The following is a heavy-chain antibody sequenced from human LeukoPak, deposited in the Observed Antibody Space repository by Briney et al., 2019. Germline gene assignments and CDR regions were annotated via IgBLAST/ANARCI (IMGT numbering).Heavy chain of an antibody. CDR3: ARGGWELLYFDY. J-gene: IGHJ4*02. D-gene: IGHD1-26*01. CDR1: GYTFTGYY. Sequence: ASVKVSCKASGYTFTGYYMHWVRQAPGQGLEWMGWINPNSGDTNYAQKFQGRVTMTRDTSISTAYMELSRLRSDDTAVYYCARGGWELLYFDYWGQGTLVTDSS. CDR2: INPNSGDT. V-gene: IGHV1-2*02.